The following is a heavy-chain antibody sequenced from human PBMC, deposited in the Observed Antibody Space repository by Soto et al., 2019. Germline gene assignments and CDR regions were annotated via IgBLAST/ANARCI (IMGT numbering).Heavy chain of an antibody. CDR1: GYSFTSYW. CDR2: IYPGDSDT. D-gene: IGHD3-10*01. J-gene: IGHJ6*02. V-gene: IGHV5-51*01. Sequence: PGESLKISCMGSGYSFTSYWIGWVRQMPGKGLEWMGVIYPGDSDTRYSPSFQGQVTISADKSISTAYLQWSSLKASDSAIYYCARRLITMVRGTIKYYGMDVWGQGTTVTVSS. CDR3: ARRLITMVRGTIKYYGMDV.